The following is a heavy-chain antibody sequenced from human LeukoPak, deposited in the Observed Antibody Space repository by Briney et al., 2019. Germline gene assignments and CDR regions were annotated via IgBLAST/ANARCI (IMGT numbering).Heavy chain of an antibody. CDR2: IRQDGSEK. CDR3: ARDPIDY. Sequence: GGSLRLSCTASGFIFSSYWMTWVRQAPGRGLEWVANIRQDGSEKNFEDSVKGRFTISRDNAKNSLYLQMNTLTAEDTAVYYCARDPIDYWGQGTLVTVTS. CDR1: GFIFSSYW. V-gene: IGHV3-7*01. J-gene: IGHJ4*02.